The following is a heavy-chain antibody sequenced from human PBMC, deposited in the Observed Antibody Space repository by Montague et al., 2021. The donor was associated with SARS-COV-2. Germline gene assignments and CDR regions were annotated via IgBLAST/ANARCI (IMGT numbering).Heavy chain of an antibody. Sequence: SETLSLTCTVSGDSTSCPNCYWGWIRQAPGQGLDWIGTIYNSGTTXYXXXXQXRLTISIDTSKNQFSLKLISVTAADTAVYYCARHRNYGDHSLDNWFHPWGQGTLVTVSS. CDR2: IYNSGTT. V-gene: IGHV4-39*01. D-gene: IGHD4-17*01. CDR3: ARHRNYGDHSLDNWFHP. J-gene: IGHJ5*02. CDR1: GDSTSCPNCY.